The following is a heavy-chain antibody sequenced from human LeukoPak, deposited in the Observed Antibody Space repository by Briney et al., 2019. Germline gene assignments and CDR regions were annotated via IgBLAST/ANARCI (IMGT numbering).Heavy chain of an antibody. D-gene: IGHD6-13*01. CDR2: ISYDGSNK. J-gene: IGHJ6*02. Sequence: PGGSLRLSCAASGFTFSSYAMHWVRQAPGKGLEWVAVISYDGSNKYYADSVKGRFTISRDNSKNTLYLQMNSLRAEDTAVYYCARDEDSSWDNYYYYYGMDVWGQGTTVTVSS. CDR3: ARDEDSSWDNYYYYYGMDV. CDR1: GFTFSSYA. V-gene: IGHV3-30*04.